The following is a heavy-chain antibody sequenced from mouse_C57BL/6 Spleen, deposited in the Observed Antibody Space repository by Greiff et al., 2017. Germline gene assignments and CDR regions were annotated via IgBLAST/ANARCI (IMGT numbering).Heavy chain of an antibody. V-gene: IGHV5-9-1*02. CDR1: GFTFSSYA. Sequence: EVKVVESGEGLVKPGGSLKLSCAASGFTFSSYAMSWVRQTPEKRLEWVAYISSGGDYIYYADTVKGRFTISRDNARHTLSLQMSSLKTEDTAMYYFTRERLGRDWYFDVWGTGTTVTVSS. J-gene: IGHJ1*03. CDR3: TRERLGRDWYFDV. CDR2: ISSGGDYI. D-gene: IGHD4-1*01.